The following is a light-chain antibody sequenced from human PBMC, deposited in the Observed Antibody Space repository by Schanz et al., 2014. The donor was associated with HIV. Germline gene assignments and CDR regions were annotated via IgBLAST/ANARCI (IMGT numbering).Light chain of an antibody. CDR2: RNN. CDR3: SSYAGNNYYV. J-gene: IGLJ1*01. V-gene: IGLV1-47*01. CDR1: SSNIGSNY. Sequence: QSVLTQPPSASGTPGQRVTISCSGSSSNIGSNYVYWYQQLPGTAPTLLIYRNNQRPSGVPDRFSGSKSGTSASLAISGLQSEDEADYYCSSYAGNNYYVFGTGTKLTVL.